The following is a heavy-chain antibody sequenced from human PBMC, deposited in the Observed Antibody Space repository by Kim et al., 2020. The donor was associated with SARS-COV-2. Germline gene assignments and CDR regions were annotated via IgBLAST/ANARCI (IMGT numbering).Heavy chain of an antibody. CDR3: ARDQRWSSGSAYYYYYGMDV. J-gene: IGHJ6*02. CDR2: IIPIFGTA. Sequence: SVKVSCKASGGTFSSYAISWVRQAPGQGLEWMGGIIPIFGTANYAQKFQGRVTITADESTSTAYMELSSLRSEDTAVYYCARDQRWSSGSAYYYYYGMDVWGQGTTVTVSS. D-gene: IGHD3-10*01. V-gene: IGHV1-69*13. CDR1: GGTFSSYA.